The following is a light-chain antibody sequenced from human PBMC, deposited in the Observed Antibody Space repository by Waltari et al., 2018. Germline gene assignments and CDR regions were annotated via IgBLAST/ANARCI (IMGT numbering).Light chain of an antibody. CDR2: DTS. V-gene: IGKV3-11*01. J-gene: IGKJ4*01. CDR1: ESVFNY. CDR3: QQGSILPLT. Sequence: EIVLTQSPVTLSLSAGERATLSCRASESVFNYLAWYQQKPGQSPSLLIYDTSTRATGIPARFSGSGSGTDFTLTISNLEAEDFALYYCQQGSILPLTFGGGTKVEIK.